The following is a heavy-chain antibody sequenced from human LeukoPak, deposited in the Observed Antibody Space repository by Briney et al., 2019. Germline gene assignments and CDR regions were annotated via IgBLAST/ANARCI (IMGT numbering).Heavy chain of an antibody. V-gene: IGHV3-7*01. CDR3: VRDRWQLGGYYYYMDV. Sequence: PGGSLRLSCAASGFIFSDYWMSWVRQTPGKGLEWVANMNQDGSKKYYVDSVKGRFIISRDNAKNSLYLQMNRVRGEDSDVYYCVRDRWQLGGYYYYMDVWGKGTTVTVSS. J-gene: IGHJ6*03. CDR1: GFIFSDYW. CDR2: MNQDGSKK. D-gene: IGHD1-1*01.